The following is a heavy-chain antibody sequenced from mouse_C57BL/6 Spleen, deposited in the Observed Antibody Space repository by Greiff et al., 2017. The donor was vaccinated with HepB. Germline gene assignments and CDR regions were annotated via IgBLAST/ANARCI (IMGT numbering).Heavy chain of an antibody. V-gene: IGHV1-69*01. Sequence: QVQLQQPGAELVMPGASVKLSCKASGYTFTSYWMHWVKQRPGQGLEWIGEIDPSDSYTNYNQKFKGKSTLTVDKSSSTAYMQRSSLTSEDSAVYYWARKGIYYDYLYAMDYWGQGTSVTVSS. CDR2: IDPSDSYT. D-gene: IGHD2-4*01. CDR3: ARKGIYYDYLYAMDY. CDR1: GYTFTSYW. J-gene: IGHJ4*01.